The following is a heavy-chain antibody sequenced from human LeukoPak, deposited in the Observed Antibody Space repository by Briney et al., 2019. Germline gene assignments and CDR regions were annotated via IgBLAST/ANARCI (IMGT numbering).Heavy chain of an antibody. Sequence: GASVKVSCKASGYTFTSYAMHWVRQAPGQRLEWMGWINAGNGNTKYSQKFQGRVTMTRDTSTSTVYMELSSLRSEDTAVYYCARDPPSYYYDSSGYYYFDYWGQGTLVTVSS. J-gene: IGHJ4*02. CDR3: ARDPPSYYYDSSGYYYFDY. CDR2: INAGNGNT. D-gene: IGHD3-22*01. V-gene: IGHV1-3*01. CDR1: GYTFTSYA.